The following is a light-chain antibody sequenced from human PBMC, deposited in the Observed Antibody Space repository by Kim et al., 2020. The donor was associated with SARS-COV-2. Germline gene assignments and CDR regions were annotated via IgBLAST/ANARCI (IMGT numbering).Light chain of an antibody. CDR2: SNN. CDR3: AAWDDSLNGVV. V-gene: IGLV1-44*01. CDR1: RSNIGTNT. Sequence: GQRVTISCSGSRSNIGTNTVNWYQQLPGTAPKLLIYSNNQRPSGVPDRFSGSKSGTSASLAISGLQSEDETDYYCAAWDDSLNGVVIGGGTKLTVL. J-gene: IGLJ2*01.